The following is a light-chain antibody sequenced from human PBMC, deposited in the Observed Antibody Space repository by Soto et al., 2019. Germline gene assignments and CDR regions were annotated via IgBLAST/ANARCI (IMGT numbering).Light chain of an antibody. J-gene: IGKJ2*01. V-gene: IGKV3-15*01. CDR2: GAS. CDR3: QQYNNCPQT. CDR1: QSVSSN. Sequence: EIVMTQSPATLSVSPGERATLSCGASQSVSSNLAWYQQKPGQAPRLLIYGASTRATGIPARFSGSGSGTEFPLTISNLQSEDFAVYYCQQYNNCPQTFGQGTKLEIK.